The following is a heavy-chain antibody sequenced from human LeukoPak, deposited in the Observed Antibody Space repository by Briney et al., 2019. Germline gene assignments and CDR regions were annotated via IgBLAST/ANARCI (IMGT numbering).Heavy chain of an antibody. Sequence: SGGSLRLSCAASGFIFRSFAMSRVRQAPGNGLEWVSIIRSSDGSTNYADSVRGRFTISRDNSKNILYLQMNSLRADDTAVYYCAKGGGTSYGYIPYWGQGSLVTVSS. D-gene: IGHD5-18*01. V-gene: IGHV3-23*01. CDR1: GFIFRSFA. J-gene: IGHJ4*02. CDR3: AKGGGTSYGYIPY. CDR2: IRSSDGST.